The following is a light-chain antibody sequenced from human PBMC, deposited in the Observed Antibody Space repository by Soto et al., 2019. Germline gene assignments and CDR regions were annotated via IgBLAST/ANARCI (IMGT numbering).Light chain of an antibody. CDR1: QSISSY. CDR3: QHGYSTPTR. J-gene: IGKJ1*01. Sequence: GDRVTITCRASQSISSYLNWYQQKPGKAPKLLIYAASSLQSGVPSRFSGSGSGTDFTLTISSLQPEDFRTYYSQHGYSTPTRFGQGTVVEIK. CDR2: AAS. V-gene: IGKV1-39*01.